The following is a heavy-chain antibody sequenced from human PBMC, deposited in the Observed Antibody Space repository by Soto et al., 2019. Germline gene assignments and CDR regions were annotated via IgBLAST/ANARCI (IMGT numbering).Heavy chain of an antibody. D-gene: IGHD6-13*01. J-gene: IGHJ6*02. CDR1: GFTFSSYA. Sequence: GGSLRLSCAASGFTFSSYAMHWVRQAPGKGLEWVAVISYDGSNKYYADSVKGRFTISRDNSKNTLYLQMNSLRAEDTAVYYCARVIAAAGQYYYYYYGMDVWGQGTTVTVSS. CDR2: ISYDGSNK. CDR3: ARVIAAAGQYYYYYYGMDV. V-gene: IGHV3-30-3*01.